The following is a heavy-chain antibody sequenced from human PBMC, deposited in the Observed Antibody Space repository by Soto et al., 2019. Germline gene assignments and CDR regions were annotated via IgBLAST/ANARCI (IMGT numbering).Heavy chain of an antibody. Sequence: QVHLVQSGAEVKKPGASVKVSCKASGYTFTSYRIHWVRQAPGQGLEWMGWVNPYNANAEYAQRFQGRVTMTTDTSTSTAYMELRSLRPDDTAVYYCATLFGGNYFAYWGQGTLVAVSS. CDR2: VNPYNANA. CDR1: GYTFTSYR. CDR3: ATLFGGNYFAY. D-gene: IGHD1-26*01. V-gene: IGHV1-18*01. J-gene: IGHJ4*02.